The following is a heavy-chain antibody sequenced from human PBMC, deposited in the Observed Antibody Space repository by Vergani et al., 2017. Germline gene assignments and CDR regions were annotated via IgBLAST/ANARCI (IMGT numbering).Heavy chain of an antibody. Sequence: QVQLVQSGAEVKKPGASVKVSCKASGYTFTSYDINWVRQATGQGLEWMGWMNPNSGNTGYAQKFQDRVTMTRNTSISTAYMELSSLRSEDTAVYYCARGLHLYYYDSGLFDGWGQGSLVTVSS. J-gene: IGHJ4*02. D-gene: IGHD3-22*01. CDR1: GYTFTSYD. CDR2: MNPNSGNT. CDR3: ARGLHLYYYDSGLFDG. V-gene: IGHV1-8*01.